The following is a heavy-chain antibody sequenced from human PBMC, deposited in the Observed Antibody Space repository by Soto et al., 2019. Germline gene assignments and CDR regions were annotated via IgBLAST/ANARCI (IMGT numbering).Heavy chain of an antibody. V-gene: IGHV3-23*01. Sequence: EVQLLESGGGLVQPGGSLRLSCAASGFTFSNYAMTWVRQAPGKGLEWVSIISVSGGSTYYADSVKGRFTISRDNSKNTLYLQMNSLRAEDSAVYYCAKEGYDSSGYPYYFDYWGQGTLVTVSS. J-gene: IGHJ4*02. CDR1: GFTFSNYA. CDR3: AKEGYDSSGYPYYFDY. CDR2: ISVSGGST. D-gene: IGHD3-22*01.